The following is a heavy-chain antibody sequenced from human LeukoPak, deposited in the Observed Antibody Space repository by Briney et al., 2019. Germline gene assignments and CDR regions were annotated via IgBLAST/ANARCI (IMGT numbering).Heavy chain of an antibody. CDR1: GGSISSSSYY. V-gene: IGHV4-39*01. CDR3: ARFSYYYDSSGNP. D-gene: IGHD3-22*01. CDR2: IYYSGST. J-gene: IGHJ5*02. Sequence: PSETLSLTCTVSGGSISSSSYYWGWIRQPPGKGLEWIGSIYYSGSTYYNPSLKSRVTISVDTSKNQFSLKLSSVTAADTAVYYCARFSYYYDSSGNPWGQGTLVTVSS.